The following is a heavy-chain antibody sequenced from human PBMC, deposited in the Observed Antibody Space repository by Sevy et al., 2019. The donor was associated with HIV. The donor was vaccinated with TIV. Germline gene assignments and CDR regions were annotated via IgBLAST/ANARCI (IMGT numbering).Heavy chain of an antibody. CDR1: GFTFSSYE. CDR2: ISSSGSTI. D-gene: IGHD3-3*01. CDR3: ARDYPTYYDFWSGYKPYYYGMDV. J-gene: IGHJ6*02. Sequence: LSLTCAASGFTFSSYEMNWVRQAPGKGLEWVSYISSSGSTIYYADSVKGRFTISRDNAKNSLYLQMNSLRAEDTAVYYCARDYPTYYDFWSGYKPYYYGMDVWGQGTTVTVSS. V-gene: IGHV3-48*03.